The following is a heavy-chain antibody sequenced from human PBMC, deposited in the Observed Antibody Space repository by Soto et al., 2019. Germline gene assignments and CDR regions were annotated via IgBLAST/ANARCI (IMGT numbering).Heavy chain of an antibody. D-gene: IGHD6-19*01. CDR2: IYYSGSP. V-gene: IGHV4-39*01. CDR3: ARHTEYEQWLVPYYFDY. Sequence: QLQLQESGPGLVKPSETLSLTCTVSGGSISSSSYYWGWIRQPPGKGLEWIGSIYYSGSPYYNPSLKSRVTISVDTSKNQFSLKLSSVTAADTAVYYCARHTEYEQWLVPYYFDYWGQGTLVTVSS. CDR1: GGSISSSSYY. J-gene: IGHJ4*02.